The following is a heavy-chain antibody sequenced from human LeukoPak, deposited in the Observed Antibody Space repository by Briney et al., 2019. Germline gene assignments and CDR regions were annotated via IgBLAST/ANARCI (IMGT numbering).Heavy chain of an antibody. J-gene: IGHJ3*02. Sequence: PGGSLRLSCAASGFTFSNYWMHWVRQAPGKGLEWVSIIYSGGSTDYADSVKGRFTISRDNSKNTLYFEMNRLRAEDTAVYYCARVFKDAFDIWGQGTMVTVSS. V-gene: IGHV3-53*01. CDR1: GFTFSNYW. CDR2: IYSGGST. CDR3: ARVFKDAFDI.